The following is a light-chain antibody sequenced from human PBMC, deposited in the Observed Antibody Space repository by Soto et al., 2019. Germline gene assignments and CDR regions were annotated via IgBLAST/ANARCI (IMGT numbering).Light chain of an antibody. Sequence: EIVLTQSPGTLSLSPGERATLSCGASQSVSSNYLAWYQQKPGQGPRLLIYGASSRATAIPDRFSGSGSGTDFTLTITRLETEDFAVYYCQQYGTSPLTFGGVTKIEIK. CDR3: QQYGTSPLT. J-gene: IGKJ4*01. CDR1: QSVSSNY. CDR2: GAS. V-gene: IGKV3-20*01.